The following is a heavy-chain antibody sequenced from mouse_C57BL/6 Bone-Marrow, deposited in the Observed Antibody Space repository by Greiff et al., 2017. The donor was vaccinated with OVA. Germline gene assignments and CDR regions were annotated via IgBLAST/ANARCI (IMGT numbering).Heavy chain of an antibody. CDR3: ARHPLYFEGCAY. CDR1: GFTFSSYG. CDR2: ISSGGSYT. Sequence: EVKLMESGGDLVKPGGSLKLSCAASGFTFSSYGMSWVRQTPDKRLEWVATISSGGSYTYYPDSVKGRFTISRDNAKNTLYLQMSSLKSEDTAMYYCARHPLYFEGCAYWGQGTLVTVSA. V-gene: IGHV5-6*01. D-gene: IGHD2-1*01. J-gene: IGHJ3*01.